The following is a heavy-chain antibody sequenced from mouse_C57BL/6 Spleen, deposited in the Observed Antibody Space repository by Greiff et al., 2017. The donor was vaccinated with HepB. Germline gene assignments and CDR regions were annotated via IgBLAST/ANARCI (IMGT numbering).Heavy chain of an antibody. CDR1: GFTFTDYY. CDR2: IRNKANGYTT. Sequence: EVKLVESGGGLVQPGGSLSLSCAASGFTFTDYYMSWVRQPPGKALEWLGFIRNKANGYTTEYSASVKGRFTISRDNSQSILYLQMNALRAEDSATYYCARYEAFYAMDYWGHGTSVTVSS. V-gene: IGHV7-3*01. J-gene: IGHJ4*01. CDR3: ARYEAFYAMDY.